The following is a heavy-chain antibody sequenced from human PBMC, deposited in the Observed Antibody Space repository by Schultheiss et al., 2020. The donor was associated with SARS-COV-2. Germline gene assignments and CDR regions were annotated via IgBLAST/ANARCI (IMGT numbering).Heavy chain of an antibody. CDR1: GGSISSGGYY. V-gene: IGHV4-61*08. Sequence: SETLSLTCTVSGGSISSGGYYWSWIRQPPGKGLEWIGYIYYSGSTNYNPSLKSRVTMSVDTSKNQFSLKLSSVTAADTAVYYCARDTAMAYDYWGQGTLVTVSS. D-gene: IGHD5-18*01. CDR2: IYYSGST. J-gene: IGHJ4*02. CDR3: ARDTAMAYDY.